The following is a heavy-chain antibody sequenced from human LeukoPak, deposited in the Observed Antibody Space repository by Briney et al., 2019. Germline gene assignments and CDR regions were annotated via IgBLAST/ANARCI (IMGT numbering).Heavy chain of an antibody. V-gene: IGHV4-34*01. CDR2: INHSGST. CDR1: GESFSGYF. CDR3: ARAAGGSLD. J-gene: IGHJ4*02. Sequence: PAETLSLTCTVYGESFSGYFWSWIRQPPGKGLEWIGEINHSGSTNYNPSLTSRVTISIDTSKNQFSLKLNSVTAADTAVYYCARAAGGSLDWGQGTLVTVSS. D-gene: IGHD1-26*01.